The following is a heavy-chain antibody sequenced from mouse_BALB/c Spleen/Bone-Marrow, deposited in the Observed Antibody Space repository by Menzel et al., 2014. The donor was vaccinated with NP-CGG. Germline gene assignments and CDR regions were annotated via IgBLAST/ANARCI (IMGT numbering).Heavy chain of an antibody. CDR2: IDPANGNT. V-gene: IGHV14-3*02. J-gene: IGHJ4*01. CDR3: ARSSPYYGMDY. D-gene: IGHD6-1*01. CDR1: GFNIKDTY. Sequence: VQLQQSGAELVKPGASVMLSCTASGFNIKDTYMYWVKQRPEQGLEWIGRIDPANGNTKYDPRFQGKATITADTSSNTACLQLNSLTSEDTAVYYCARSSPYYGMDYWGQGTSVTVSS.